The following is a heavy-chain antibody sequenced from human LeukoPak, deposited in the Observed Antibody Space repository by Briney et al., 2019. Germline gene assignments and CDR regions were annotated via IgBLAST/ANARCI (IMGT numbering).Heavy chain of an antibody. CDR1: GFTFSSYA. D-gene: IGHD2-15*01. Sequence: PTGGSLRLSCAASGFTFSSYAMSWVRQAPGKGLEWVSAISGSGGSTYYADSVEGRFTISRDNSKNTLYLQMNSLRAEDTAVYYCAKPYCSGGSCPYVRGYGMDVWGQGTTVTVSS. CDR2: ISGSGGST. J-gene: IGHJ6*02. CDR3: AKPYCSGGSCPYVRGYGMDV. V-gene: IGHV3-23*01.